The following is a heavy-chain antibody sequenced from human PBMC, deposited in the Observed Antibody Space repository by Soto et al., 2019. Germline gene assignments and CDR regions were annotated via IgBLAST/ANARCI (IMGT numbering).Heavy chain of an antibody. D-gene: IGHD3-3*01. CDR3: ARRPGSGTYYDFWSGYNYYFDY. V-gene: IGHV4-34*01. Sequence: SETLSLTCAVYGGSVSGYYWSWIRQPPGKGLEWIGEINHSGSTNYNPSLKSRVTISVDTSKNQFSLKLSSVTAADTAVYYCARRPGSGTYYDFWSGYNYYFDYWGQGTLVTVSS. J-gene: IGHJ4*02. CDR2: INHSGST. CDR1: GGSVSGYY.